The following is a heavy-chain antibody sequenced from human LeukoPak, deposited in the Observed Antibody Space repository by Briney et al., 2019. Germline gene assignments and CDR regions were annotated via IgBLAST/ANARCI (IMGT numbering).Heavy chain of an antibody. Sequence: GGSLRLSCAASGFTFSSYAMTWIRQAPGKGLEWVSTISVSGGSTYYADSVKGRFTISRDNSKNTLYLQMNSLRAEDTAVYYCAKYGRSGYSSGMDVWGQGTTVTVSS. J-gene: IGHJ6*02. V-gene: IGHV3-23*01. CDR3: AKYGRSGYSSGMDV. D-gene: IGHD2-15*01. CDR1: GFTFSSYA. CDR2: ISVSGGST.